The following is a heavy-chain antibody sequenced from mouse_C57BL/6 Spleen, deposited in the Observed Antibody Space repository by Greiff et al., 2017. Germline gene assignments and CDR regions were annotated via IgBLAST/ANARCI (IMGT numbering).Heavy chain of an antibody. D-gene: IGHD2-12*01. CDR3: ARGGDYYNYPY. Sequence: QVQLQQPGAELVKPGASVKLSCEASGYTFTSYGMHWVQQRPGQGLEWIVMIHPNSGGTNYNEKFKSKATLTIDKSTSTAYMQLSSLTSEDSAVYDCARGGDYYNYPYWGQGTLVTVSA. J-gene: IGHJ3*01. V-gene: IGHV1-64*01. CDR2: IHPNSGGT. CDR1: GYTFTSYG.